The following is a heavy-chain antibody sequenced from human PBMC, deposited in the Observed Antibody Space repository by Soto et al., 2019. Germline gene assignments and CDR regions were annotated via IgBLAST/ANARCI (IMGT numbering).Heavy chain of an antibody. D-gene: IGHD2-15*01. J-gene: IGHJ6*02. CDR3: AREGSRPYYYYGMDV. CDR2: ISTNNGVA. CDR1: GGTFSSYT. V-gene: IGHV1-18*01. Sequence: GASVKVSCKASGGTFSSYTISWVRQAPGQGLEWMGRISTNNGVADYAQNLQGRVTMTTDTSTTTAYMELRSLRSDDTAVYYCAREGSRPYYYYGMDVWGQGTTVTVSS.